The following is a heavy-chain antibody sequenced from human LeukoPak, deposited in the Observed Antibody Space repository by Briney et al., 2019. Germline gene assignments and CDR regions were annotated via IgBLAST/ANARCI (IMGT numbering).Heavy chain of an antibody. D-gene: IGHD6-19*01. CDR2: INAGNGNT. J-gene: IGHJ6*02. CDR3: ARRIAVAGVGSYYYGMDV. CDR1: GYTFTSYA. Sequence: ASVTVSCKASGYTFTSYAMHWVRQAPGQRLEWMGWINAGNGNTKYSQKFQGRVTITRDTSASTAYMELSSLRSEDTAVYYCARRIAVAGVGSYYYGMDVWGQGTTVTVSS. V-gene: IGHV1-3*01.